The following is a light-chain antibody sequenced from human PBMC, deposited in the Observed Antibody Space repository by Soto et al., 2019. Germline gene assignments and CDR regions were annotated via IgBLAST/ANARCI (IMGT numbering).Light chain of an antibody. CDR2: DAS. J-gene: IGKJ1*01. CDR3: LQHYSYPWT. CDR1: QGIRND. Sequence: DIQMTQSPSSLSSSVGDRVTLTWRASQGIRNDLGWYKQKPGKAPKRLSYDASILQGGVPSRFRGSGSGTEFTLTISSLKPEDFETYSCLQHYSYPWTFGQGTKVDI. V-gene: IGKV1-17*01.